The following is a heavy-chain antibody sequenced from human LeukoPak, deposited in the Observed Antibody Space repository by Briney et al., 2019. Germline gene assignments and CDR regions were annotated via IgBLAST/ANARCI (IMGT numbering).Heavy chain of an antibody. J-gene: IGHJ5*02. Sequence: NPGGSLRLSCAASGFTFSSYAMSWVRQAPGKGLEWIGHIYYSGSTNYNPSLKSRVTISLDTSKNQFSLKLNSLTAADTAVYYCARKESSIELGGWFDPWGQGILVTVSS. CDR3: ARKESSIELGGWFDP. V-gene: IGHV4-59*01. CDR1: GFTFSSYA. D-gene: IGHD2-2*01. CDR2: IYYSGST.